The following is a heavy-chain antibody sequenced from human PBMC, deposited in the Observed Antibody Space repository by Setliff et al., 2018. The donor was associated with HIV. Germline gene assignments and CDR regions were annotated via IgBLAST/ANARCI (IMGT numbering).Heavy chain of an antibody. CDR1: GFSLASSGVG. D-gene: IGHD6-19*01. CDR3: AHNHLAVAGSHYFDY. V-gene: IGHV2-5*02. CDR2: IYWDDDV. Sequence: PPQTLTLTCTFSGFSLASSGVGVAWVRQPPGEGLEWLALIYWDDDVRYSPPLKNRLTITKDTSKNQVLLTMANMDPLDTATYYCAHNHLAVAGSHYFDYWGQGTLVTVSS. J-gene: IGHJ4*02.